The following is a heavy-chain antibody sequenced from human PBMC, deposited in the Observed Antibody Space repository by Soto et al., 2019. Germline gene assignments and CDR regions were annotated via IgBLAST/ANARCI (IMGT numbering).Heavy chain of an antibody. J-gene: IGHJ4*02. Sequence: ASVKVSCKASGYTFSSHAIHWVRQAPGQRLEWTGWINPGNGNTKYSQKFQGRVTITRDTSASTAYMELSDLRSEDTAVYYCARVADTSGYGTFDYWGQGTL. CDR3: ARVADTSGYGTFDY. D-gene: IGHD3-22*01. V-gene: IGHV1-3*01. CDR2: INPGNGNT. CDR1: GYTFSSHA.